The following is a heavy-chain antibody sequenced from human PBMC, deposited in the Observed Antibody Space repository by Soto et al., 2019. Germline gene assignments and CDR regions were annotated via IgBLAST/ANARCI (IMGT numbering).Heavy chain of an antibody. CDR1: GFTFSSYG. V-gene: IGHV3-33*01. CDR2: IWYDGSNK. Sequence: QVQLVESGGGVVQPGRSLRLSCAASGFTFSSYGMHWVRQAPGKGLEWVAVIWYDGSNKYYADSVKGRFTISRDNSKNTLYLQMNSLRAEDTAVYYCARGVKVGASEDAFDIWGQGTMVTVSS. CDR3: ARGVKVGASEDAFDI. J-gene: IGHJ3*02. D-gene: IGHD1-26*01.